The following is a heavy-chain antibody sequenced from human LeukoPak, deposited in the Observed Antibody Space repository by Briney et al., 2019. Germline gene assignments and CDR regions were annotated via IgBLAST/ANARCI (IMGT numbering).Heavy chain of an antibody. CDR2: IIPSFGTA. V-gene: IGHV1-69*05. CDR3: ARSGDVDFWSGYSYYMDV. D-gene: IGHD3-3*01. CDR1: GCTFSSYA. Sequence: GSSVKVSCKASGCTFSSYAISWVRQAPGQGLEWMGGIIPSFGTANYAQKFQGRVTITTDESTSTAYMELSRLRSEDTAVYYCARSGDVDFWSGYSYYMDVWGKGTTVTVSS. J-gene: IGHJ6*03.